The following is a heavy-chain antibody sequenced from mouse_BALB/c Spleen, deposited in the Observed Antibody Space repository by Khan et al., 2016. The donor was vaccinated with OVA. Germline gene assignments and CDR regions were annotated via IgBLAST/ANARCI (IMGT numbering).Heavy chain of an antibody. Sequence: QVQLKQSGAELAKPGASVKMSCKASGYTFTNYWMHWVKQRPGQGLEWIGYINPSTDYTEYNQKFKDKATLTADKSSRTAYIQLTSLTSEESALYYGVNHGSSSAWFTYWGQGTLVTVSA. J-gene: IGHJ3*01. D-gene: IGHD1-1*01. CDR2: INPSTDYT. CDR3: VNHGSSSAWFTY. V-gene: IGHV1-7*01. CDR1: GYTFTNYW.